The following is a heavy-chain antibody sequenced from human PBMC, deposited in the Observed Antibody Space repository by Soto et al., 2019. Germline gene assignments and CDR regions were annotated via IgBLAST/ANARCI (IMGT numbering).Heavy chain of an antibody. D-gene: IGHD5-18*01. Sequence: ESLKISCKTSGYSFLNYWIGWVRQMPGKGLEWMGIIYPGDSDARYSPSFQGQVTISADKSISTVYLQWSSLKASDTAMYYCARHIVDTSMTASFNYWGQGTQVTVSS. V-gene: IGHV5-51*01. CDR1: GYSFLNYW. J-gene: IGHJ4*02. CDR2: IYPGDSDA. CDR3: ARHIVDTSMTASFNY.